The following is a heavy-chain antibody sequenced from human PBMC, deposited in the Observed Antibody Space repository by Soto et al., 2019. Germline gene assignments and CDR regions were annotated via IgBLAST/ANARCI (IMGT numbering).Heavy chain of an antibody. CDR2: ISWNSGSI. CDR1: GFTFDDYA. D-gene: IGHD3-9*01. Sequence: EVQLVESGGGLAQPGRSLRLSCAASGFTFDDYAMHLVRQAPGKGLEWVSGISWNSGSIGYAESVKGLFTISRDNAKKSLYLQMNSLRAEDTALYYCDSGRCYDILTGYYPYFDYWGQGTLVTVSS. CDR3: DSGRCYDILTGYYPYFDY. J-gene: IGHJ4*02. V-gene: IGHV3-9*01.